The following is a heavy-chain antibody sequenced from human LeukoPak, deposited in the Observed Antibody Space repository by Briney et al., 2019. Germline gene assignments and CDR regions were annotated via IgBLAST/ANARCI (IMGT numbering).Heavy chain of an antibody. CDR3: VKNSGWYCLDY. D-gene: IGHD6-13*01. V-gene: IGHV3-74*01. J-gene: IGHJ4*02. CDR1: GFTFSTNW. Sequence: GGSLRLSCAASGFTFSTNWMHWVRQAPGKGLVWVSRINSDGSSTTYADSVKGRFTLSRDNAKNSLFLQMNSLRAEDTAVYYCVKNSGWYCLDYWGQGTLVTVSS. CDR2: INSDGSST.